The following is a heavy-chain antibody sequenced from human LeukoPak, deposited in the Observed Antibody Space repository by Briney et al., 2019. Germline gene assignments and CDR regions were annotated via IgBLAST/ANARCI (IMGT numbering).Heavy chain of an antibody. CDR3: IRSNGWPDY. Sequence: AGGSLRLSCAVSGFTFSGHWMHWGRQAPGKGLGCVSRINNDVSDTISADSVKVRFTISRDSAKNEPYLQMNMLRAQDTAVYYCIRSNGWPDYWGQGTLVTVSS. CDR2: INNDVSDT. J-gene: IGHJ4*02. CDR1: GFTFSGHW. D-gene: IGHD6-19*01. V-gene: IGHV3-74*01.